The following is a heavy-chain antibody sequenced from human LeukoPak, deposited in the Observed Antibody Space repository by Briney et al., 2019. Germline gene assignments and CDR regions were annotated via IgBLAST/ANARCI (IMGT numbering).Heavy chain of an antibody. CDR2: IYWNGDK. CDR3: AHTVTAAWAD. D-gene: IGHD1-26*01. V-gene: IGHV2-5*01. CDR1: GFSLSTSGVG. Sequence: SGPSLVKPTQTLTLTFTFSGFSLSTSGVGVGWIRQPPGKALEWLALIYWNGDKRYSPSLKSRLTTTKDTSKNQVVLTMTNMDPVDTATYYCAHTVTAAWADWGQGTLVTVSS. J-gene: IGHJ4*02.